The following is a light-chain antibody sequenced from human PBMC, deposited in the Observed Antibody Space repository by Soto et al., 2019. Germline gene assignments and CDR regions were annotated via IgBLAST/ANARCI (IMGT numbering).Light chain of an antibody. CDR2: DVR. V-gene: IGLV2-14*03. CDR3: TSHTTTSPPVL. J-gene: IGLJ2*01. CDR1: SSDVGAFNF. Sequence: QSALTQRASVSGSPGQSITISCTGTSSDVGAFNFVSWYQQHPGKAPKLMIYDVRHRPSGVSDRFSGSKSGNTASLTIYGLQAEDEADYYCTSHTTTSPPVLFGGGTKLTVL.